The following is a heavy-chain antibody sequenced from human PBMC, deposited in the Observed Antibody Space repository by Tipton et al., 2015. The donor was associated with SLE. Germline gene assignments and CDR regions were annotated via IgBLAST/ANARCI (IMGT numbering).Heavy chain of an antibody. Sequence: TLSLTCAVYGGSFSGYYWSWIRRPPGKGLEWIGYIYSGSSYFNPSLRSRVSMSIDKSKNQFSLTMSSVTAADTAVYYCARDDYGGQYWGQGTLVTVSS. V-gene: IGHV4-59*01. J-gene: IGHJ4*02. CDR1: GGSFSGYY. CDR3: ARDDYGGQY. D-gene: IGHD4/OR15-4a*01. CDR2: IYSGSS.